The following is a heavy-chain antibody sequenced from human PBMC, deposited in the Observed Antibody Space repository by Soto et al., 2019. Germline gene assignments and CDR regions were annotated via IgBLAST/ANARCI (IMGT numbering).Heavy chain of an antibody. V-gene: IGHV1-69*01. D-gene: IGHD3-22*01. Sequence: QVQLVQSGAEVKKPGSSVKVSCKASGGTFSSYAISWVRQAPGQGLEWRGGIIPIFGTANYAQKVQGRVTITADESTSTAYMELSSLRSEDTAVYYCASRGNYYDSSGYWEYFQHWGQGTLITVSS. CDR3: ASRGNYYDSSGYWEYFQH. CDR2: IIPIFGTA. CDR1: GGTFSSYA. J-gene: IGHJ1*01.